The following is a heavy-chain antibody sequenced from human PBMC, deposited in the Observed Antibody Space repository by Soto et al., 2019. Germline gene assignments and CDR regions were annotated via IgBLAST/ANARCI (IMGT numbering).Heavy chain of an antibody. CDR2: ISGSGGST. V-gene: IGHV3-23*01. Sequence: GGSLRLSCAASGFTFSSYAMSWVRQAPGKGLEWVSAISGSGGSTYYADSVKGRFTISRDNSKNTLYLQMNSLRAEDTAVYYCAAALDLAARPTRLDYWGQGTLVTVSS. J-gene: IGHJ4*02. CDR3: AAALDLAARPTRLDY. D-gene: IGHD6-6*01. CDR1: GFTFSSYA.